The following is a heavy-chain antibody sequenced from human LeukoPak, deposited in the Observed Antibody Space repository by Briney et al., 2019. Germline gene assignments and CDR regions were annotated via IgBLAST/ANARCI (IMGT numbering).Heavy chain of an antibody. Sequence: SQTLSLTCVISGDSVSSKSSAWNWIRQSPSRGLEWLRRTYYRSKWYSEYELSVQSRIIIKPDTSKNQFSLQLNSVTPEDTAVYYCARGYYYGSGSYSFDYWGQGTLVTVSS. J-gene: IGHJ4*02. V-gene: IGHV6-1*01. CDR2: TYYRSKWYS. CDR3: ARGYYYGSGSYSFDY. CDR1: GDSVSSKSSA. D-gene: IGHD3-10*01.